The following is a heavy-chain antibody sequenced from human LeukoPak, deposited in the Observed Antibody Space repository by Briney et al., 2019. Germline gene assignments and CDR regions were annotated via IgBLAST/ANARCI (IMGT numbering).Heavy chain of an antibody. CDR3: ARSPDVLLWFGDPSFDY. V-gene: IGHV1-2*02. J-gene: IGHJ4*02. Sequence: ASVKVSCKASGYTFTSYYMHWVRQAPGQGLEWMGWINPNSGGTNYAQKLQGRVTMTTDTSTSTAYMELRSLRSDDTAVYYCARSPDVLLWFGDPSFDYWGQGTLVTVSS. CDR2: INPNSGGT. D-gene: IGHD3-10*01. CDR1: GYTFTSYY.